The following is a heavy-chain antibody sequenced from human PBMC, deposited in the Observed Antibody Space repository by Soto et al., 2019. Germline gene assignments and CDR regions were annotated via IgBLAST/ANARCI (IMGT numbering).Heavy chain of an antibody. Sequence: GASVKVSCKASGGTFSSYAISWVRQAPGQGLEWMGGIIPIFGTANYAQKFQGRVTITADESTSTAYMELSSLRSEDTAVYYCAGILEWLLNSWFGPWGQGTMVTVSS. J-gene: IGHJ5*02. CDR2: IIPIFGTA. CDR3: AGILEWLLNSWFGP. V-gene: IGHV1-69*13. D-gene: IGHD3-3*01. CDR1: GGTFSSYA.